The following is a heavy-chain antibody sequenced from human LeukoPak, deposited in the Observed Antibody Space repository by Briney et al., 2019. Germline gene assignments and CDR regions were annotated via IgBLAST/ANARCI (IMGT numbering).Heavy chain of an antibody. Sequence: GGSLRLSCATSRFTFSSYSMNWVRQAPGKGLEWVSYISSGSSTIRYADSVKGRFTISRDNAKNSLYLQMNSLRAEDTAVYYCAKVGGSGWYFDYWGQGTLVTVSS. V-gene: IGHV3-48*04. CDR1: RFTFSSYS. D-gene: IGHD6-19*01. CDR2: ISSGSSTI. CDR3: AKVGGSGWYFDY. J-gene: IGHJ4*02.